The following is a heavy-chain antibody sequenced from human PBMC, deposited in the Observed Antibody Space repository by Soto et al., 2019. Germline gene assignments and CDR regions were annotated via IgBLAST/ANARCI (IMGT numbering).Heavy chain of an antibody. D-gene: IGHD3-22*01. CDR3: ARVAGSYYYDSSGYRPFDY. V-gene: IGHV4-31*03. CDR1: GGSISSGGYY. J-gene: IGHJ4*02. CDR2: IYYSGST. Sequence: PSETLSLTCTVSGGSISSGGYYWSWIRQHPGKGLEWIGYIYYSGSTYYNPSLKSRVTISVDTSKNQFSLKLSSVTAADTAVYYCARVAGSYYYDSSGYRPFDYWGQGTLVTVS.